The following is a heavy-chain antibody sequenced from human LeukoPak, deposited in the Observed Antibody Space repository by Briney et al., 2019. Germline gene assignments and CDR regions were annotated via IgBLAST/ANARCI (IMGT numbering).Heavy chain of an antibody. Sequence: SSETLSLTCTVSGGSISSSNWWSWVRQPPGKGLEWIGEIYHSGSTNYNPSLKSRVTISVDKSKNQFSLKLSSVTAADTAVYYCARLPYGVVAFDIWGQGTMVTVSS. CDR1: GGSISSSNW. CDR2: IYHSGST. V-gene: IGHV4-4*02. J-gene: IGHJ3*02. D-gene: IGHD4-17*01. CDR3: ARLPYGVVAFDI.